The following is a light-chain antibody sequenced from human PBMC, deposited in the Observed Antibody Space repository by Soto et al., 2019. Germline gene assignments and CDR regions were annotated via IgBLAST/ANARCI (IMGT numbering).Light chain of an antibody. J-gene: IGKJ2*01. CDR1: QSVSNSY. Sequence: EIVLTQSPGTLSLSPGERATLSCRASQSVSNSYLAWYQQKPGQAPRLLIYGASSRATGIPDRFSGRGSATDFTLTISRLEPEDFAVYYCQQYGSSPPYTFGQGTKLEIK. CDR3: QQYGSSPPYT. CDR2: GAS. V-gene: IGKV3-20*01.